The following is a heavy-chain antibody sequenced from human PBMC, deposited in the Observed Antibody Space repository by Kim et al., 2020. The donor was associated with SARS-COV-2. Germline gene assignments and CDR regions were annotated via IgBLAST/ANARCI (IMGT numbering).Heavy chain of an antibody. CDR3: PRGTYCSGGTCYHQVFEY. D-gene: IGHD2-15*01. CDR1: GYTFISYG. J-gene: IGHJ4*02. Sequence: ASVKVSCKASGYTFISYGISWVRQAPGQGFEWMGWISTYNGNTNYAQTLQGRVTMTTDTATTTAYMELRSLRSDDTAVYYCPRGTYCSGGTCYHQVFEYWAQATLVTVSS. V-gene: IGHV1-18*01. CDR2: ISTYNGNT.